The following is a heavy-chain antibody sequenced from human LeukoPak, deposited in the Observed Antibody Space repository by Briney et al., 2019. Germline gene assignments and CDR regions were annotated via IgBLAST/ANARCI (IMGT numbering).Heavy chain of an antibody. J-gene: IGHJ4*02. D-gene: IGHD5-18*01. CDR1: GFSLSTSGVG. CDR3: AHRPDTSMVFYFDY. Sequence: ESGPTLVNPTPTLTLTCTFSGFSLSTSGVGVGWIRQPPGKALEWLALIYWNDDKRYSPSLKSRLTITKDNSKNQVVLTMTNMLTADTTKHSCAHRPDTSMVFYFDYWGQGTLVTVSS. CDR2: IYWNDDK. V-gene: IGHV2-5*01.